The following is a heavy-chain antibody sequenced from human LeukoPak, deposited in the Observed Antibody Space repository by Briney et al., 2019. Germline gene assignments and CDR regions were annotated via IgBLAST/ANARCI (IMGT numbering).Heavy chain of an antibody. D-gene: IGHD3-10*01. J-gene: IGHJ5*02. CDR2: IYYSGST. CDR3: ARGRGEGRGISMVRGVRAPSYNWFDP. Sequence: SETLSLTCTVSGGSISSSTYYWGWIRQPPGKGLEWIGSIYYSGSTYYNSSLKSRVTISVDTSKNQFSLKLSSVTAADTAVYYCARGRGEGRGISMVRGVRAPSYNWFDPWGHGTLVTVSS. V-gene: IGHV4-39*07. CDR1: GGSISSSTYY.